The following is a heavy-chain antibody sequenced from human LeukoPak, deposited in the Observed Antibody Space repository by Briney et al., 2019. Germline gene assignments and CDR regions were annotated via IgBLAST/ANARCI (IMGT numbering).Heavy chain of an antibody. CDR2: FDPEDGET. Sequence: ASVKVSCKVSGYTLTELSMHWVRQAPGRGLEWMGGFDPEDGETIYAQKFQGRVTMTEDTSTDTAYMELSSLRSEDTAVYYCATDHFLRHDDLYKNREKFIYHGRHSDAFDIWGQGTMVTVSS. V-gene: IGHV1-24*01. J-gene: IGHJ3*02. CDR1: GYTLTELS. CDR3: ATDHFLRHDDLYKNREKFIYHGRHSDAFDI. D-gene: IGHD2/OR15-2a*01.